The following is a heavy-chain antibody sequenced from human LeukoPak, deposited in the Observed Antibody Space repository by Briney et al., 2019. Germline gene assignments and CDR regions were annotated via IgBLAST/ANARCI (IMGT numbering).Heavy chain of an antibody. CDR3: ARVPCSGGSCPGPFDY. D-gene: IGHD2-15*01. Sequence: SETLSLTCTVSGGSISIYYWSWIRQPPGKGLEWIGYIYYSGSTNYNPSLKSRVTISVDTSKNQFSLKLSSVTAADTAVYYCARVPCSGGSCPGPFDYWGQGTLVTVSS. CDR2: IYYSGST. V-gene: IGHV4-59*01. J-gene: IGHJ4*02. CDR1: GGSISIYY.